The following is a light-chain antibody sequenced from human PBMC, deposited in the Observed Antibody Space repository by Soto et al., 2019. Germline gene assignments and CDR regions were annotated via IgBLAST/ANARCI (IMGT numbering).Light chain of an antibody. Sequence: IQLTQSPSSLSASVGDRVTITCRASQGISSYLAWYQQKPGKAPKLLIYAASTLQSGVPSRFSGSGSGTDFTLTISSLQPEDSATYYWQQVNSYRPFAFGPGTKVHI. CDR3: QQVNSYRPFA. CDR1: QGISSY. CDR2: AAS. J-gene: IGKJ3*01. V-gene: IGKV1-9*01.